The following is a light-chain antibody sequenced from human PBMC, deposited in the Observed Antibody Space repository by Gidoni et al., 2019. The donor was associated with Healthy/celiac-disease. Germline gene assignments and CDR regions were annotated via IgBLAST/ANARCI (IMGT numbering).Light chain of an antibody. Sequence: SSVLTQPPSVSVAPGKTARITCGGNNIGSKSVHWYQQKPGQAPVLVIYYDSDRPSGIPERFSGSNSGNTATLTISRVEAGDEADYYCQVWDSSSELVVFGGGTKLTVL. J-gene: IGLJ2*01. CDR2: YDS. V-gene: IGLV3-21*04. CDR1: NIGSKS. CDR3: QVWDSSSELVV.